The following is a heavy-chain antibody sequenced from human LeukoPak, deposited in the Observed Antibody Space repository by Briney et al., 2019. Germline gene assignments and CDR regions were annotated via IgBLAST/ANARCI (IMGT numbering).Heavy chain of an antibody. J-gene: IGHJ6*02. Sequence: PSETLSLTCTVSGGSISSGGYYWSWIRQHPGKGLEWIGYIYYSGSTYYNPSLKSRVTISVDTSKNQFSLKLSSVTAADTAVYYCARDSTTVTLGMDVWGQGTTVTVSS. CDR3: ARDSTTVTLGMDV. D-gene: IGHD4-11*01. CDR2: IYYSGST. V-gene: IGHV4-31*03. CDR1: GGSISSGGYY.